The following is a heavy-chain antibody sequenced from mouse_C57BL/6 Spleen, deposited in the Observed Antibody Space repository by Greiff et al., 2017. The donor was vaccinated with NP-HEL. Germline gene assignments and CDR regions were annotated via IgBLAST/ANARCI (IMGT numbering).Heavy chain of an antibody. Sequence: EVKLMESGEGLVKPGGSLKLSCAASGFTFSSYAMSWVRQTPEKRLEWVAYISSGGDYIYYADTVKGRFTISRDNARNTLYLQMSSLKSEDTAMYYCTRGLGGFFDYWGQGTTLTVSS. D-gene: IGHD4-1*01. V-gene: IGHV5-9-1*02. CDR2: ISSGGDYI. J-gene: IGHJ2*01. CDR1: GFTFSSYA. CDR3: TRGLGGFFDY.